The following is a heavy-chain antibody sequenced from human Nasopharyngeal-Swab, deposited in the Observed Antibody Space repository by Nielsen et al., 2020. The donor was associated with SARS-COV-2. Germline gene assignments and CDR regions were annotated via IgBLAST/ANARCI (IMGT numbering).Heavy chain of an antibody. CDR2: ISSSSSTI. CDR1: GGSISSSS. J-gene: IGHJ6*03. CDR3: ARDHSYGSRYYYYYYMDV. V-gene: IGHV3-48*01. Sequence: ETLSLTCTVSGGSISSSSYYWGWIRQAPGKGLEWVSYISSSSSTIYYADSVKGRFTISRDNAKNSLYLQMNSLRAEDTAVYYCARDHSYGSRYYYYYYMDVWGKGTTVTVSS. D-gene: IGHD5-18*01.